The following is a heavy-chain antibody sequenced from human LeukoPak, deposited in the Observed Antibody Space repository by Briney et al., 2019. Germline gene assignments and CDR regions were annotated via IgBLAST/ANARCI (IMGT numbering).Heavy chain of an antibody. V-gene: IGHV3-48*02. J-gene: IGHJ3*02. CDR2: ISSSSSTI. CDR3: ARDRPPRGSLDTFDI. Sequence: GGSLRLSCAASGFTFSSYSMNWVRQAPGKGLERASYISSSSSTIYYADSVKGRFTISRDNAKNSLYLQMNSLRDEDTAVYYCARDRPPRGSLDTFDIWGQGTMVTVSS. D-gene: IGHD3-10*01. CDR1: GFTFSSYS.